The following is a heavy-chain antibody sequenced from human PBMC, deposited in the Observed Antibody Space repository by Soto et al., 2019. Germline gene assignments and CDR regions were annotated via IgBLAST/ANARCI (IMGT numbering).Heavy chain of an antibody. CDR1: GGSISSGGYS. CDR2: IYYSGST. Sequence: SETLSLTCAVSGGSISSGGYSWSWIRQPPGKGLEWIGYIYYSGSTNYNPSLKSRVTISVDTSKNQFSLKLSSVTTADTAVYYCARRYGVYFDYWGQGTLVTVSS. CDR3: ARRYGVYFDY. J-gene: IGHJ4*02. V-gene: IGHV4-61*08. D-gene: IGHD4-17*01.